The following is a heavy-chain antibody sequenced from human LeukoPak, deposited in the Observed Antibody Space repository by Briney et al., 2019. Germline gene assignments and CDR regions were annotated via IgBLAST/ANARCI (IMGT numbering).Heavy chain of an antibody. CDR3: ARDLGQYYDTSDNWFDP. J-gene: IGHJ5*02. Sequence: GGSPRLSCAASGFTFSTYGMNWVRQAPGKGLEWVSSISSSSYIYYADSVKGRFTISRDNAKNSLYLQMNSLRAEDTAVYYCARDLGQYYDTSDNWFDPWGQGTLVTVSS. CDR1: GFTFSTYG. CDR2: ISSSSYI. D-gene: IGHD3-22*01. V-gene: IGHV3-21*01.